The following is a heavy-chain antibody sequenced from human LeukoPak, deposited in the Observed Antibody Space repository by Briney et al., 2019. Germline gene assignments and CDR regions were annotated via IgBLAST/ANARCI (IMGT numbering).Heavy chain of an antibody. CDR2: IKQDGSEK. D-gene: IGHD7-27*01. Sequence: GGSLRLSCAASGFTFSSYWMSWVRQAPGKGLEWVANIKQDGSEKYYVDSVKGRFTISRDNAKNSLYLQMNGLRAEDTAVYYCARDGEDFFFAFDYWGQGTLVTVSS. J-gene: IGHJ4*02. V-gene: IGHV3-7*01. CDR1: GFTFSSYW. CDR3: ARDGEDFFFAFDY.